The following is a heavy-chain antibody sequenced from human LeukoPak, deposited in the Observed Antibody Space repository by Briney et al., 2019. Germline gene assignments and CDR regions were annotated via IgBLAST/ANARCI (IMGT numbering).Heavy chain of an antibody. V-gene: IGHV3-23*01. J-gene: IGHJ4*02. CDR1: GFTFSSYA. Sequence: GGSLRLSCAASGFTFSSYAMSGVRQAPGKGLEWVSAISGSGGSTYYADSVKGRFTISRDNSKNTLYLQMNSLRAEDTAVYYCAARVVPADKSFDYWGQGTLVTVSS. CDR2: ISGSGGST. D-gene: IGHD2-2*01. CDR3: AARVVPADKSFDY.